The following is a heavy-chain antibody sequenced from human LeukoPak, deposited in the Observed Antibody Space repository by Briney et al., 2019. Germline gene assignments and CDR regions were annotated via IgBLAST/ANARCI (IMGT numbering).Heavy chain of an antibody. D-gene: IGHD2-2*02. V-gene: IGHV4-34*01. CDR1: GGSFSGYY. CDR3: ARRSALYGWFDP. CDR2: INHSGST. Sequence: PSETLSLTCAVYGGSFSGYYWSWNRQPPGKGLEWIGEINHSGSTNYNPSLKSRVTISVDTSKNQFSLKLSSVTAADTAVYYCARRSALYGWFDPWGQGTLVTVSS. J-gene: IGHJ5*02.